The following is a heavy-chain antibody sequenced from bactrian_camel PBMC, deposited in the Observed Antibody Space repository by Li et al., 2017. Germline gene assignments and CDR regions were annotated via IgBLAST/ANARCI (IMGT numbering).Heavy chain of an antibody. J-gene: IGHJ4*01. Sequence: HVQLVESGGGSVQAGGSLKLSCIASGFPYQSFCMGWFRQPPGKERGAIGTVDNDGNTIYADAVKGRFTISHDNAKNSVDLQMNSLKPDDTAVYYCAATGQMLSVAGCRTQGTQVTVS. V-gene: IGHV3S55*01. CDR2: VDNDGNT. CDR1: GFPYQSFC. D-gene: IGHD1*01.